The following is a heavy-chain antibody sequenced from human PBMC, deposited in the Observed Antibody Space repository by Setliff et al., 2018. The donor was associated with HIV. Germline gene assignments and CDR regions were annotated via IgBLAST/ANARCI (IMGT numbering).Heavy chain of an antibody. Sequence: SETLSLTCAVYGDSFGGYSWNWIRQPPGKWLEWIGAFIHSGNTTYNPSVRSRVTTSMDSSMNQFSLKLPSVTAADTAVYYCARGRKLTTSRTSFFYGFDVWGPGTTVTVSS. V-gene: IGHV4-34*01. D-gene: IGHD4-17*01. CDR2: FIHSGNT. CDR1: GDSFGGYS. J-gene: IGHJ6*02. CDR3: ARGRKLTTSRTSFFYGFDV.